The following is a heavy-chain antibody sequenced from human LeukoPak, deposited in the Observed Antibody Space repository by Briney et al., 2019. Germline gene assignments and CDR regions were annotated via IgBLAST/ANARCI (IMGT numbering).Heavy chain of an antibody. Sequence: GGSLRLSCAASGFTFSSYAMSWVRQAPGKGLEWVSAISGSGGSTYYADSVKGRFTISRDNSKNTLYLQMNSLRAEDTAVYYCARKAGYCSSTSCYRFDYWGQGTLVTVSS. J-gene: IGHJ4*02. CDR2: ISGSGGST. CDR3: ARKAGYCSSTSCYRFDY. V-gene: IGHV3-23*01. D-gene: IGHD2-2*02. CDR1: GFTFSSYA.